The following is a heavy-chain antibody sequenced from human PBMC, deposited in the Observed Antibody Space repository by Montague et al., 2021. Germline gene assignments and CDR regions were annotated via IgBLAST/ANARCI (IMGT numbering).Heavy chain of an antibody. V-gene: IGHV3-21*01. CDR1: GFTFSSYT. CDR3: ASLPYSSAWPYYFDH. D-gene: IGHD6-19*01. J-gene: IGHJ4*02. CDR2: ISSSSLYI. Sequence: SLRLSCAASGFTFSSYTIHWVRQAPGKGLEWVSSISSSSLYIDYADSVKGRFTISRDNAKNSLYLQMNSLRAEDTAVYYCASLPYSSAWPYYFDHWGQGTLVTVSS.